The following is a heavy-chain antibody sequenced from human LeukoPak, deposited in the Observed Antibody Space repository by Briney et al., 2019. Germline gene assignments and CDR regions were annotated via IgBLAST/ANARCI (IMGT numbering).Heavy chain of an antibody. J-gene: IGHJ4*02. CDR2: ISSSSSYI. V-gene: IGHV3-21*01. Sequence: GGSLRLSCAASGFTFSSYSMNWVRQAPGKGLEWVSSISSSSSYIYYADSVKGRFTISRDNAKNSLYLQMNSLRAEDTAVYYCARARITMVRGVTYFDYWGQGTLVTVSS. D-gene: IGHD3-10*01. CDR1: GFTFSSYS. CDR3: ARARITMVRGVTYFDY.